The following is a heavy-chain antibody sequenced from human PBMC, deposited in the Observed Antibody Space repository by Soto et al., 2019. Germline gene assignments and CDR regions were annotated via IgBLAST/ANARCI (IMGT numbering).Heavy chain of an antibody. Sequence: PSETRSLTRAVGDGSFSGYYWSWIRQPPGKGLEWIGEINHSGSTNYNPSLKSQVTISVDTPKNQSSLKLSSVTAADTAVYYCGRYHPDIVAVPAALVDPWGQGTLVTVSS. CDR1: DGSFSGYY. D-gene: IGHD2-2*01. CDR3: GRYHPDIVAVPAALVDP. V-gene: IGHV4-34*01. J-gene: IGHJ5*02. CDR2: INHSGST.